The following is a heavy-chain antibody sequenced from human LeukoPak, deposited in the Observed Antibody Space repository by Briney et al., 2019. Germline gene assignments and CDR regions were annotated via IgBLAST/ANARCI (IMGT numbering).Heavy chain of an antibody. V-gene: IGHV3-74*01. CDR3: ARVITGSTYGQFDY. Sequence: QPGGSLRLSCIASGFTFSDYWMHWVRQAPGKGLVWVSRINSDGSRTNYADCVKGRFTVSRDNAKNTVFLQMNSLRAEDAAVYYCARVITGSTYGQFDYWGQGALATVSS. CDR1: GFTFSDYW. J-gene: IGHJ4*02. D-gene: IGHD5-18*01. CDR2: INSDGSRT.